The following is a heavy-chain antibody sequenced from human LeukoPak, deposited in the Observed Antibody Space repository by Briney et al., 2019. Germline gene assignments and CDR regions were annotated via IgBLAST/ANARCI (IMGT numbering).Heavy chain of an antibody. J-gene: IGHJ4*02. D-gene: IGHD2-2*02. V-gene: IGHV3-33*01. CDR3: ARPVGYCSSTSCYTGDYFDY. CDR1: GFTFSSYG. CDR2: IWYDGSNK. Sequence: GGSLRLSCAASGFTFSSYGMHWVRQAPGKGLEWAAVIWYDGSNKYYADSVKGRFTISRDNSKNTLYLQMNSLRAEDTAVYYCARPVGYCSSTSCYTGDYFDYWGQGTLVTVSS.